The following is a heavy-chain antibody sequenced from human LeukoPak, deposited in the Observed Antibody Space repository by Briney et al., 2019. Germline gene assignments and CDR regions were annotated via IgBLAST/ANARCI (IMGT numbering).Heavy chain of an antibody. V-gene: IGHV4-39*07. CDR3: ASDAPGTEVGSFDY. Sequence: SETLSLTCTVSGGSISSSSHYWGWIRQPPGKGLEWIGSIYYSGITYYNPSLKSRVTISVDRSKNQFSLKLSSVTAADTAVYYCASDAPGTEVGSFDYWGQGTLVTVSS. CDR2: IYYSGIT. CDR1: GGSISSSSHY. J-gene: IGHJ4*02. D-gene: IGHD5-12*01.